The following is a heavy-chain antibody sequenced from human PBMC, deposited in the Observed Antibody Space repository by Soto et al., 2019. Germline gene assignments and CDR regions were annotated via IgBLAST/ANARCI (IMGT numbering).Heavy chain of an antibody. CDR2: ISSSGSTI. CDR1: GFTFSDYY. Sequence: SGGSLRLSCAASGFTFSDYYMSWIRQAPGKGLEWVSYISSSGSTIYYADSVKGRFTISRDNAKNSLYLQMNSLRAEDTAVYYCARGMVRGVDDAFDIWGQGTMVTVSS. D-gene: IGHD3-10*01. V-gene: IGHV3-11*01. J-gene: IGHJ3*02. CDR3: ARGMVRGVDDAFDI.